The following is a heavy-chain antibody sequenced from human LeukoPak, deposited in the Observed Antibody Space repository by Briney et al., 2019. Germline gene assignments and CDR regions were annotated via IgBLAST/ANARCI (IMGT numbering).Heavy chain of an antibody. J-gene: IGHJ4*02. CDR3: AKDLKVGAKGGFDY. V-gene: IGHV3-23*01. Sequence: GGSLRLSCAASGFTVSTNYMTWVRQAPGKGLEWVSAISGSGGSTYYADSVKGRFTISRDNSKNTLYLQMNSLRAEDTAVYYCAKDLKVGAKGGFDYWGQGTLVTVSS. CDR1: GFTVSTNY. CDR2: ISGSGGST. D-gene: IGHD1-26*01.